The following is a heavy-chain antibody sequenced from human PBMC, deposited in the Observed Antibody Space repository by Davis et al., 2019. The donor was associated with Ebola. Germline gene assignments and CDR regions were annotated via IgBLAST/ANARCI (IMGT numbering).Heavy chain of an antibody. D-gene: IGHD2-15*01. CDR1: GYTFTNYY. J-gene: IGHJ6*04. Sequence: AASVKVSCKASGYTFTNYYMHWVRQAPGQGLEWMGMINPNDGRTSYAQKFQGRVTMTRDTSTSTVYMELSSLRSEDTAVYYCAREEIVVVATSPSPYYYYAMDVWGKGTTITV. CDR3: AREEIVVVATSPSPYYYYAMDV. V-gene: IGHV1-46*03. CDR2: INPNDGRT.